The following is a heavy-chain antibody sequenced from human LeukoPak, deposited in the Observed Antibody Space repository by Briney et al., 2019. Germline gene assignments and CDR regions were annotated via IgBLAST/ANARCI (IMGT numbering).Heavy chain of an antibody. CDR3: ARESGSIDSSGYYFDY. V-gene: IGHV1-2*02. J-gene: IGHJ4*02. Sequence: ASVKVSCKTSEYTFTGYYMHWVRQAPGQGLEWMGWINPNSGGTNYAQKFQGRVTMTRDTSISTAYMELSRLRSDDTAVYYCARESGSIDSSGYYFDYWGQGTLVTVSS. CDR1: EYTFTGYY. D-gene: IGHD3-22*01. CDR2: INPNSGGT.